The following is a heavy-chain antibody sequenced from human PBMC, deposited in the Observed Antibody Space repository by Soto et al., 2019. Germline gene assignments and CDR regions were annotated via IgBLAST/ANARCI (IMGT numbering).Heavy chain of an antibody. CDR1: GFTFNTYV. J-gene: IGHJ4*02. CDR2: ISVYHGNT. V-gene: IGHV1-18*01. CDR3: ARGGSGSYRMFDY. Sequence: QVQLVQSGAEVKKPGASVTVSCQASGFTFNTYVITWVRQAPGQGLEWLGWISVYHGNTNYAQKVQGRVTMTTDTSTSTAYREPRSLRSDDTAVYYCARGGSGSYRMFDYWGQGTLVSVSS. D-gene: IGHD1-26*01.